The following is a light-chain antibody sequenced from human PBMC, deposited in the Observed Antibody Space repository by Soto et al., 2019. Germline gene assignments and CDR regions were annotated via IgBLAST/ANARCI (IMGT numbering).Light chain of an antibody. Sequence: DVVMTQSPLSLPVTLGQPASISCRSSQSLVYSDGNTYLNWFQQRPGQSPRRLIYKVSNRDSGVPDRFGGSGSGTDFTLKISRVEAEDVGVYYCMQGTHWPWTLGQGTKVEIK. V-gene: IGKV2-30*01. CDR1: QSLVYSDGNTY. CDR2: KVS. CDR3: MQGTHWPWT. J-gene: IGKJ1*01.